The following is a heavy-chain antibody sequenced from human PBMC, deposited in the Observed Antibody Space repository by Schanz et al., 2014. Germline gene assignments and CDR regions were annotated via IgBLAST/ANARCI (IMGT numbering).Heavy chain of an antibody. CDR3: VRAVVAFYFVY. V-gene: IGHV3-72*01. CDR2: SRDRDNRYST. D-gene: IGHD6-19*01. Sequence: EAQLVESGGGLVQPGGSLRLSCVASGFTFSDHHMDWVRQAPGKGLEWVGRSRDRDNRYSTEYAASVQGRFTISSDELGMSLYLQMSSLKTEETTVYYSVRAVVAFYFVYRGQGALVTVSS. CDR1: GFTFSDHH. J-gene: IGHJ4*02.